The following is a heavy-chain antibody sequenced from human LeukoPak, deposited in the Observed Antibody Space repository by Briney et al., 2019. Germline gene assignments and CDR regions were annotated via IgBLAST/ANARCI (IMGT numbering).Heavy chain of an antibody. V-gene: IGHV3-15*01. D-gene: IGHD1-7*01. CDR2: IKRKTDGGTT. J-gene: IGHJ5*01. Sequence: PGGSLRLSCAASGFTFSNAWMSWVRQAPGKGLKWVGRIKRKTDGGTTDYAAPVKGRFTISRDDSKNTLYLQMNSLNTEDTAVYYCTTGGYNWNYGRDSWGQGTLVTVSS. CDR1: GFTFSNAW. CDR3: TTGGYNWNYGRDS.